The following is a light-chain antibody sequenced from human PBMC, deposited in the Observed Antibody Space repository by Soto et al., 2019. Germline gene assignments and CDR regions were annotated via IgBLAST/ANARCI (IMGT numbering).Light chain of an antibody. CDR1: QSVSNN. V-gene: IGKV3-15*01. J-gene: IGKJ3*01. CDR3: QQYNNWPPIT. CDR2: GVS. Sequence: EIVLTQSPGTLSLSPGERATLSCRASQSVSNNYLAWYQQKPGQAPRLLIYGVSTRATGIPARFSGSGSGTEFTLTISSLQSEDFAVYYCQQYNNWPPITFGPGTKVDIK.